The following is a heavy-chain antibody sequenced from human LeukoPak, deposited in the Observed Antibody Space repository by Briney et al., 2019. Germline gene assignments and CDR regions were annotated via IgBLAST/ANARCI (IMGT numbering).Heavy chain of an antibody. J-gene: IGHJ5*02. CDR1: GYSISSGYY. CDR2: IYHSGST. CDR3: ARDADQLLYLSWFDP. Sequence: SETLSVTCTVSGYSISSGYYWGWIRQPPGKGLEWIGSIYHSGSTYYNPSLKSRVTISVDTSKNQFSLKLSSVTAADTAVYYCARDADQLLYLSWFDPWGQGTLVTVSS. V-gene: IGHV4-38-2*02. D-gene: IGHD2-2*02.